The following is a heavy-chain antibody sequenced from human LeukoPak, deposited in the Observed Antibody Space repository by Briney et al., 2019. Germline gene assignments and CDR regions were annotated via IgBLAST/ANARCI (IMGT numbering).Heavy chain of an antibody. J-gene: IGHJ4*02. CDR2: IRSDGRDT. D-gene: IGHD4-17*01. Sequence: GGSLRLSCAASGFTFSSHWMYWVRQAPGKGLLWVSRIRSDGRDTTYADSVKGRFTISRDNAKNTLDLQMNSLRAEDTAVYYCARARTTRGFDYWGQGTLVTVSS. CDR1: GFTFSSHW. V-gene: IGHV3-74*01. CDR3: ARARTTRGFDY.